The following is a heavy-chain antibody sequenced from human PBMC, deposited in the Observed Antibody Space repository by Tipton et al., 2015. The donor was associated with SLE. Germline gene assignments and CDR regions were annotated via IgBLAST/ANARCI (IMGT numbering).Heavy chain of an antibody. V-gene: IGHV4-34*01. CDR1: GGSFSGYY. CDR3: ARATDCSCGRCYSAYYSYYVMNV. J-gene: IGHJ6*02. Sequence: TLSLTCAVYGGSFSGYYWSWIRQPPGKGLEWIGEINHSGYTNYNLSLKSRVTISVDTSKNQFSLKLSSVTAADTAVYYCARATDCSCGRCYSAYYSYYVMNVWGQGTTVTVSS. D-gene: IGHD2-15*01. CDR2: INHSGYT.